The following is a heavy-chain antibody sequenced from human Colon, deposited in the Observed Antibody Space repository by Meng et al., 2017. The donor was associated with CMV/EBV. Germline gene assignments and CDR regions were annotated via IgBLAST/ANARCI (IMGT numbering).Heavy chain of an antibody. V-gene: IGHV4-39*07. J-gene: IGHJ4*02. CDR2: VFHTGSS. CDR3: ARVKWQRFVDF. Sequence: SETLSLTCTVSGDSTSSSIYYWGWVRQPPGKGLEWIGTVFHTGSSFYNESLSGRASISIDTSRNQFSLSLKSVTAADTGVYFCARVKWQRFVDFWGQG. D-gene: IGHD5-12*01. CDR1: GDSTSSSIYY.